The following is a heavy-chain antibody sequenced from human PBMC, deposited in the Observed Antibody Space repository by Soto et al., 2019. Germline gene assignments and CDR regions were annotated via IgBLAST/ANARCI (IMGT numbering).Heavy chain of an antibody. Sequence: GSLRLSCAASGFTFSSYGMHWVRQAPGKGLEWVAVIWYDGSNKYYADSVKGRFTISRDNSKNTLYLQMNSLRAEDTAVYYCAREGGVIARESMDVWGQGTTVTVSS. V-gene: IGHV3-33*01. CDR1: GFTFSSYG. J-gene: IGHJ6*02. D-gene: IGHD3-16*01. CDR2: IWYDGSNK. CDR3: AREGGVIARESMDV.